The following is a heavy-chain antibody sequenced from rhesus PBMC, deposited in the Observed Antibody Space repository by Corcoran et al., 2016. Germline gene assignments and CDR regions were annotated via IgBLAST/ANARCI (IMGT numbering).Heavy chain of an antibody. J-gene: IGHJ4*01. V-gene: IGHV4-73*01. CDR2: IYGNSAST. D-gene: IGHD1-44*02. CDR3: AREERWELQDRSYYFDY. Sequence: QVQLQQWGEGLVKPSETLSLTCAVYGGSISGYYYWSWIRQPPGKGLEWIGYIYGNSASTNYNPSLKNRVTISKDTSKNQFSLKRSSVTAADTAVYYCAREERWELQDRSYYFDYLGQGVLVTVSS. CDR1: GGSISGYYY.